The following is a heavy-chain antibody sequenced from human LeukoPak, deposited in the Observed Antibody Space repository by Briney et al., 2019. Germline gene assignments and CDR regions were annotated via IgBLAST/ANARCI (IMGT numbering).Heavy chain of an antibody. V-gene: IGHV3-15*01. CDR2: IQRKIDGGTT. CDR1: GFTFSSCA. D-gene: IGHD4-17*01. J-gene: IGHJ4*02. Sequence: GGSLRLSCAASGFTFSSCAISWVRQAPGKGLEWVGRIQRKIDGGTTDYAAPVKGRFTISRDDSKDTLYLQMNSLKTEDTAVYYCSTHGDSAYWGQGTLVTVSS. CDR3: STHGDSAY.